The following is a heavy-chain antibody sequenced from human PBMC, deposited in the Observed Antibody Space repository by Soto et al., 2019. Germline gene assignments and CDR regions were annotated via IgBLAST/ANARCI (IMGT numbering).Heavy chain of an antibody. CDR3: AKARGLYYENSGYYRYFDH. D-gene: IGHD3-22*01. V-gene: IGHV3-23*01. J-gene: IGHJ4*02. Sequence: GGSLRLACAGSGFSFSDYAMSWVRQAPGKGLEWVSVVSGSGAPAYYADSVKGRFTISRDNFKNTLYLQMDGLRAEDTALYYCAKARGLYYENSGYYRYFDHWGQGTLVTVSS. CDR1: GFSFSDYA. CDR2: VSGSGAPA.